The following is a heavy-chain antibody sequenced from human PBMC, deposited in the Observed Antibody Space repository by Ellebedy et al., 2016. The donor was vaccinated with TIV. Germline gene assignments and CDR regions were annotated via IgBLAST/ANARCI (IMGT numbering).Heavy chain of an antibody. D-gene: IGHD1-1*01. J-gene: IGHJ4*02. V-gene: IGHV7-4-1*02. CDR1: GYTFTSYA. CDR3: ARDWYRFPLAAGPGY. CDR2: INTDTGNP. Sequence: ALVKVSCKASGYTFTSYAMNWVRQAPGQGLEWMGWINTDTGNPTYAQGFTGRFVFSLDTSVSTAYLQISGLKAEDSAVYYCARDWYRFPLAAGPGYWGQGTLVTVSS.